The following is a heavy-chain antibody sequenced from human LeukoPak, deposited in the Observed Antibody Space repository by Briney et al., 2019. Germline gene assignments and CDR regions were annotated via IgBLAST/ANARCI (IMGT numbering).Heavy chain of an antibody. CDR2: ISYDGSNK. Sequence: GGSLRLSCAASGFTFNSYAMHWVRQAPGKGLEWVALISYDGSNKYYADSVKGRFTISRDNSKNTLYLQMNSLRAEDTAVYYCARGYCSGGSCYDYWGQGTLVTVSS. D-gene: IGHD2-15*01. V-gene: IGHV3-30-3*01. CDR3: ARGYCSGGSCYDY. J-gene: IGHJ4*02. CDR1: GFTFNSYA.